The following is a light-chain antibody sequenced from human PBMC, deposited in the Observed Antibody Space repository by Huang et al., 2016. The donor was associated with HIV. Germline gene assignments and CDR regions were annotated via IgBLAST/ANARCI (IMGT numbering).Light chain of an antibody. CDR2: DAS. CDR3: QLRSTWPGDT. CDR1: QTVSSY. Sequence: EIVLTQSPATLSLSPGERATLSCRASQTVSSYLAWYQQKPGQAPRLLIYDASNRATGLPARFSGSGSGTDFTLTISSLEPEDFAVYYCQLRSTWPGDTFGGGTKVEIK. V-gene: IGKV3-11*01. J-gene: IGKJ4*01.